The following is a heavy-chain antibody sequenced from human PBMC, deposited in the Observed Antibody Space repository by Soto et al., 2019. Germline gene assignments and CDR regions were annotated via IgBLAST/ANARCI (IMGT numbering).Heavy chain of an antibody. CDR1: GFTFRSYV. Sequence: EVQLLESGGDLVQPGGSLRLSCAASGFTFRSYVMSWVPQTPGKGLKWVAMIDGRGDTTNHADSVKGRFTISRDNSKNTLYLQMNSLRAEDTAIYHCAKADCDGIWCYVRDHWGQGTLVTVSS. V-gene: IGHV3-23*01. D-gene: IGHD2-15*01. CDR3: AKADCDGIWCYVRDH. CDR2: IDGRGDTT. J-gene: IGHJ4*02.